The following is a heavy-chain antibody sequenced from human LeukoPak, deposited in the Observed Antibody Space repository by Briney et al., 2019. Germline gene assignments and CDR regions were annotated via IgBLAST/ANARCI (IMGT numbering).Heavy chain of an antibody. D-gene: IGHD3-16*01. CDR3: ARRGGGHAFDI. CDR2: IYYSGST. CDR1: GGSISSYY. V-gene: IGHV4-59*08. J-gene: IGHJ3*02. Sequence: KSSETLSLTCTVSGGSISSYYWSWIRQPPGKGLECIGYIYYSGSTNYNPSLKSRVNISIDTSRTQFPLRLSSVTAADTAMYYCARRGGGHAFDIWGQGTMVTVSS.